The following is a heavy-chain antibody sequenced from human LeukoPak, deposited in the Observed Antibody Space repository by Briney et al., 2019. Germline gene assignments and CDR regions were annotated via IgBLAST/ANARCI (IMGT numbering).Heavy chain of an antibody. CDR2: IRSKAYGGTT. V-gene: IGHV3-49*04. CDR3: TRTRSVDTAMGD. Sequence: GGSLRLSCTASGFTFGDYAMSWVRQAPGKGLEWVGFIRSKAYGGTTEYAASVKGRFTISRDDSKSIAYLQMNSLKTEDTAVYYCTRTRSVDTAMGDWGQGTLVTVSS. J-gene: IGHJ4*02. CDR1: GFTFGDYA. D-gene: IGHD5-18*01.